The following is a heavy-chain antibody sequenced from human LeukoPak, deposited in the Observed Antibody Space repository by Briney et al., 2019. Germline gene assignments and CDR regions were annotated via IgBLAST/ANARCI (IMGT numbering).Heavy chain of an antibody. Sequence: ASVTVSCKASGYTFTSYDINWVRQAPGQGLEWMGWMNPNSGNTGYAQKFQGRVTMTRNTSISTAYMELSSLRSEDTAVYYCARGGRYDFWSGYYRGGFDYWGQGTLVTVST. V-gene: IGHV1-8*01. J-gene: IGHJ4*02. CDR3: ARGGRYDFWSGYYRGGFDY. CDR2: MNPNSGNT. CDR1: GYTFTSYD. D-gene: IGHD3-3*01.